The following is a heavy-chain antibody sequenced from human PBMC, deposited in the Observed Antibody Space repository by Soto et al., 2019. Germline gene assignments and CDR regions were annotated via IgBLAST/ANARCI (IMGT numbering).Heavy chain of an antibody. J-gene: IGHJ1*01. D-gene: IGHD2-21*01. CDR3: AKDLYCGGDCYHEYFQH. V-gene: IGHV3-23*01. CDR2: ISGSGGST. Sequence: PGGSLRLSCAASGVTFSSYAMSWVRQAPGKGLEWVSAISGSGGSTYYADSVKGRFTISRDNSKNTLYLQMNSLRAEDTAVYYCAKDLYCGGDCYHEYFQHWGQGTLVTVSS. CDR1: GVTFSSYA.